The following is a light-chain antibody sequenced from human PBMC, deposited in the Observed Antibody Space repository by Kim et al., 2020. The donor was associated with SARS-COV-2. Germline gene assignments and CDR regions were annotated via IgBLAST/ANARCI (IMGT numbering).Light chain of an antibody. CDR3: CSYAASYTWV. Sequence: QSALTQPRSVSGSPGQSVTISCTGTSSDVGFYNYVSWYQQHPGKAHKLMIYDVAKRPSGVPDRFSGSKSGSTASLTISGLQAEDEADYYCCSYAASYTWVFGGGTQLTV. CDR1: SSDVGFYNY. CDR2: DVA. J-gene: IGLJ3*02. V-gene: IGLV2-11*01.